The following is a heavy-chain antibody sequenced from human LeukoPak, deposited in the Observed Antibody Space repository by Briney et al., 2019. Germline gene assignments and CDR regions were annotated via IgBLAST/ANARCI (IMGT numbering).Heavy chain of an antibody. CDR1: GFTVSSNY. V-gene: IGHV3-53*01. J-gene: IGHJ4*02. D-gene: IGHD6-19*01. CDR3: ARPSFSSGSYFDH. CDR2: IYGGGTT. Sequence: GGSLRLSCAASGFTVSSNYMSWVRQAPGKGLEWVSVIYGGGTTYYADSVRGRFTISRDNAKNSLYLQMNSLSGEDTAVYFCARPSFSSGSYFDHWGQGTLVTVSS.